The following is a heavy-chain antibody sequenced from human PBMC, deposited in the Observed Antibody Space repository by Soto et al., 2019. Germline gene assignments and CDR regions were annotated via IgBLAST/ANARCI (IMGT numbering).Heavy chain of an antibody. Sequence: GESLKISCKSSGYSFTSYWIGWVRQMPGKGLEWMGIIYPGDSDTRYSPSFQGQVTISADKSISTAYLQWSSLKASDTAMYYCARSNSIQLWLIYFDYWGQGTLVTVSS. CDR2: IYPGDSDT. D-gene: IGHD5-18*01. V-gene: IGHV5-51*03. J-gene: IGHJ4*02. CDR3: ARSNSIQLWLIYFDY. CDR1: GYSFTSYW.